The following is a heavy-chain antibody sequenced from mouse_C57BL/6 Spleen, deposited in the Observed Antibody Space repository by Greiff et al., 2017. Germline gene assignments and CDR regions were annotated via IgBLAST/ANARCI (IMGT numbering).Heavy chain of an antibody. CDR3: ARGADYDYPWFVY. Sequence: QVQLQQSGPELVKPGASVKISCKASGYAFSSSWMNWVKQRPGKGLEWIGRIYPGDGDTNYNGKFKGKATLTADKSSSTAYMQLSSLTSEDSAVYFCARGADYDYPWFVYWGQGTLVTVSA. J-gene: IGHJ3*01. D-gene: IGHD2-4*01. CDR1: GYAFSSSW. CDR2: IYPGDGDT. V-gene: IGHV1-82*01.